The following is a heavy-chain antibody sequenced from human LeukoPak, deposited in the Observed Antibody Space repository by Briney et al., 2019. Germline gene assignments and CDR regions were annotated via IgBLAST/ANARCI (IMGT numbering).Heavy chain of an antibody. Sequence: PGGSLRLSCAASGFTFNIYSMNWVRQAPGKGLEWVSSITSSGSYIYYADSVKGRFTISRDNANNSLYLQMNILRAEDTAVYYCARAIRTGAFDIWGQGTMVTVSS. CDR3: ARAIRTGAFDI. CDR1: GFTFNIYS. V-gene: IGHV3-21*01. D-gene: IGHD1-26*01. J-gene: IGHJ3*02. CDR2: ITSSGSYI.